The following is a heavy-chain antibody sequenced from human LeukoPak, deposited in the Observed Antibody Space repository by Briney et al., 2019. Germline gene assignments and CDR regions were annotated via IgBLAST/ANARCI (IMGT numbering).Heavy chain of an antibody. Sequence: SETLSLTCTVSGGSISSYYWSWIRQPPGKGLEWIGYIYYSGSTNYNPSLKSRVTISVDTSKNQFSLKLSSVTAADTAAYYCASRYYDSSGYYSYWYFDLWGRGTLVTVSS. D-gene: IGHD3-22*01. V-gene: IGHV4-59*08. CDR1: GGSISSYY. J-gene: IGHJ2*01. CDR2: IYYSGST. CDR3: ASRYYDSSGYYSYWYFDL.